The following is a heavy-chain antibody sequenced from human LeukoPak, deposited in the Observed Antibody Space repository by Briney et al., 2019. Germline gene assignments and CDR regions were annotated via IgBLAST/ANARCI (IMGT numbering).Heavy chain of an antibody. D-gene: IGHD4-23*01. J-gene: IGHJ4*02. V-gene: IGHV3-30-3*01. CDR3: ARDISVVTSL. CDR1: GFTFSSYA. CDR2: ISYDGSNK. Sequence: TGGSLRLSCAASGFTFSSYAMHWVRQAPGKGLEWVAVISYDGSNKYYADSVKGRFTISRDNSKNTLYLQMNSLRAEDTAVYYCARDISVVTSLWGQGTLVTVSS.